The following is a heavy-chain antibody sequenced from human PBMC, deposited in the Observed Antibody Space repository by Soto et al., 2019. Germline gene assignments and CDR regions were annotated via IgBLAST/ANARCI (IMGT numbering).Heavy chain of an antibody. J-gene: IGHJ4*02. CDR2: VFGSGGT. Sequence: KTSETLSLTCIVSRASSSSYFWNWIRQPAGKGLEWIGRVFGSGGTNYNPSLKSRVTMSIDTPNNSFSLKLTSVTAADTAVYFCATAAETTPGLFDSWGQGTLVTVSS. D-gene: IGHD6-25*01. CDR3: ATAAETTPGLFDS. CDR1: RASSSSYF. V-gene: IGHV4-4*07.